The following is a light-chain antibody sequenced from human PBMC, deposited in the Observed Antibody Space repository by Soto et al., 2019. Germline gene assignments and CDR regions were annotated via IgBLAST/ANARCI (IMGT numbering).Light chain of an antibody. Sequence: QSVLTQPPSVSGAPGQRVTISCTGSSSNIGAGYDVHWYQQLPGTAPKLLIYGNSNRPSGVPDRFSGSKSGTSASLAITGVQAEDEAEYYCQSYDSSLSGSVFGGGTKVTVL. J-gene: IGLJ3*02. V-gene: IGLV1-40*01. CDR3: QSYDSSLSGSV. CDR1: SSNIGAGYD. CDR2: GNS.